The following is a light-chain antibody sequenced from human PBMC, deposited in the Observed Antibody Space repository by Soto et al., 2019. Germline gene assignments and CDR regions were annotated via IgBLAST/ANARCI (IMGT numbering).Light chain of an antibody. Sequence: QAVVTQPPSASGTPGQRVTISCSGSSSNIGSNYVYWYQQLPGTAPKLLIHTNNQRPSGVPDRFSGSKSGTSASLAISGLRSEDEADYYCAAWDDSLSGSYVFGTGTKVTVL. CDR1: SSNIGSNY. CDR2: TNN. V-gene: IGLV1-47*01. J-gene: IGLJ1*01. CDR3: AAWDDSLSGSYV.